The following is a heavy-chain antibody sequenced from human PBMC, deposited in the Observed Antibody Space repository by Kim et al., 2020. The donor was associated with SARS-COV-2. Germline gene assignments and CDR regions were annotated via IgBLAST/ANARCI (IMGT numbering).Heavy chain of an antibody. CDR3: ARHRGYYYYYMDV. D-gene: IGHD3-10*01. V-gene: IGHV5-51*01. J-gene: IGHJ6*03. Sequence: YSPPLQGQVTISADKSLSTAYLRWGSLKASDTAMYYCARHRGYYYYYMDVWGKGTTVTVSS.